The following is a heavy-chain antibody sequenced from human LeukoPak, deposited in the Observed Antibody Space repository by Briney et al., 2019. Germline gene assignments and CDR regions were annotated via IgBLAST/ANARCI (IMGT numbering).Heavy chain of an antibody. CDR3: ARQGY. V-gene: IGHV1-69*13. CDR2: IIPIFGTA. J-gene: IGHJ4*02. Sequence: SVKVSCKASGYTFTAYYMHWVRQAPGQGLEWMGGIIPIFGTANYAQKFQGRVTITADESTSTAYMELSSLRSEDTAVYYCARQGYWGQGTLVTVSS. CDR1: GYTFTAYY.